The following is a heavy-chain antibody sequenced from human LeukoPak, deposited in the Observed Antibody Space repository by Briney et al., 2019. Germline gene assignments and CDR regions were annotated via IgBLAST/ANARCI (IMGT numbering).Heavy chain of an antibody. Sequence: GESLKISCKGSGYRFTSYWIGWVRQMPGKGLEWMGGIYPGDSDTRYSPSFQGQVTISADKSITTAYLQWSSLKASDTAIYYCATPQVSGWNFDYWGQGTLVTVSS. CDR1: GYRFTSYW. CDR3: ATPQVSGWNFDY. V-gene: IGHV5-51*01. CDR2: IYPGDSDT. D-gene: IGHD6-19*01. J-gene: IGHJ4*02.